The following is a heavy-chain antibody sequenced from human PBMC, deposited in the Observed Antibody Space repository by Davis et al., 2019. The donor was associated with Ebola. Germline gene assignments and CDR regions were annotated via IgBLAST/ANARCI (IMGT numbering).Heavy chain of an antibody. CDR1: GDSISGGAYS. CDR2: ILHIRNT. V-gene: IGHV4-30-2*01. Sequence: MPSETLSLTCTVSGDSISGGAYSRTRIRQPPGKGLEWTGYILHIRNTYYNPSPNNRVTISVDRSKNQFSLKLSSVTAADTAVYYCARGNHDCWSGYPTTRLEYWGPGTLVTVSS. J-gene: IGHJ4*02. CDR3: ARGNHDCWSGYPTTRLEY. D-gene: IGHD3-3*01.